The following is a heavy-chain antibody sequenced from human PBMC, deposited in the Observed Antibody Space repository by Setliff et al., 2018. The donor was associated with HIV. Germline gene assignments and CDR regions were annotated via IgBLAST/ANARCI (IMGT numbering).Heavy chain of an antibody. CDR3: ARVDCSGGSCYSPAY. CDR2: IYNSGGT. Sequence: SETLSLTCTVSGGSMSSYFWSWIRQSPGKGPEWIGYIYNSGGTNYNPSLKSRVTISLDTSKNQFSLNLTSVTAADTAVYYCARVDCSGGSCYSPAYWGQGTLVTVSS. D-gene: IGHD2-15*01. V-gene: IGHV4-59*01. CDR1: GGSMSSYF. J-gene: IGHJ4*02.